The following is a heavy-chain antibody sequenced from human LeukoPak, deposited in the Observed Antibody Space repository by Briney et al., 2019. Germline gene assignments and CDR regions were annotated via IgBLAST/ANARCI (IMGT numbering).Heavy chain of an antibody. Sequence: GGSLRLSCAASGFTFSSYAMSWVRQAPGKGLEWVSAISGSGGSTYYADSVKGRFTISRGNSKNTLYLQMNSLRAEDTAVYYCAKNKWELLRPLLDYWGQGTLVTVSS. CDR3: AKNKWELLRPLLDY. J-gene: IGHJ4*02. CDR2: ISGSGGST. V-gene: IGHV3-23*01. D-gene: IGHD1-26*01. CDR1: GFTFSSYA.